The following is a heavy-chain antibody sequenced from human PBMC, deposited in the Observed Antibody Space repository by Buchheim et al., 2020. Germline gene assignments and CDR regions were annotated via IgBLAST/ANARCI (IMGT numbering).Heavy chain of an antibody. V-gene: IGHV3-30*03. Sequence: QVQLVESGGGVVQPGRSLRLSCAASGFTFSSYGMHWVRQAPGKGLEWVAVISYDESNKQYGDSVKGRFTISRDNFKNTLYLQMNSLRVEDTAVYYCARDAGELGWFDPRGQGTL. D-gene: IGHD3-16*01. CDR1: GFTFSSYG. J-gene: IGHJ5*02. CDR3: ARDAGELGWFDP. CDR2: ISYDESNK.